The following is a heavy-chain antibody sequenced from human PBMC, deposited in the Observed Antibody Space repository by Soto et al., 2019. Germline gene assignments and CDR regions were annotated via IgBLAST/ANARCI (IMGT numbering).Heavy chain of an antibody. CDR1: GYTFTSYG. V-gene: IGHV1-18*01. D-gene: IGHD6-13*01. CDR3: ARSAYWQQLVSPSWYFDL. CDR2: ISAYNGNT. J-gene: IGHJ2*01. Sequence: EASVKVSCKASGYTFTSYGISWVRQAPGQGLEWMGWISAYNGNTNYAQKLQGRVTMTTDTSTSTAYMELRSLRSDDTAVYYCARSAYWQQLVSPSWYFDLWGRGTLVTVSS.